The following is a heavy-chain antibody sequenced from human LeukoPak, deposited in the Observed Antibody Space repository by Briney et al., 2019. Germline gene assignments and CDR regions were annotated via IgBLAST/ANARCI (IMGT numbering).Heavy chain of an antibody. J-gene: IGHJ6*02. CDR1: GGTFSSYA. Sequence: SVKVSCKASGGTFSSYAISWVRQAPGQGLEWMGGIIPIFGTANYAQTFQGRVTITADESTSTAYMELSSLRSEDTAVYYCASGPIGYSGYEYGMDVWGQGATLTVSS. V-gene: IGHV1-69*01. CDR2: IIPIFGTA. CDR3: ASGPIGYSGYEYGMDV. D-gene: IGHD5-12*01.